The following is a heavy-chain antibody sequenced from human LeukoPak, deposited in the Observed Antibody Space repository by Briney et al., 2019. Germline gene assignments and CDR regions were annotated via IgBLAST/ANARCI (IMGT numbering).Heavy chain of an antibody. CDR1: GYTFTGYY. CDR3: ARDHSPITMVRGVIIGYY. J-gene: IGHJ4*02. Sequence: ASVKVSCKASGYTFTGYYMHWVRQAPGQGLKWMGWINPNSGGTNYAQKFQGRVTMTRDTSISTAYMELSRLRSDDTAVYYCARDHSPITMVRGVIIGYYWGQGTLVTVSS. V-gene: IGHV1-2*02. D-gene: IGHD3-10*01. CDR2: INPNSGGT.